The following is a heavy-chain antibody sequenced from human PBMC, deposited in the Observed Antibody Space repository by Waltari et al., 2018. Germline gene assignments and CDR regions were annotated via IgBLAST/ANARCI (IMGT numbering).Heavy chain of an antibody. J-gene: IGHJ4*02. CDR2: IIPILGTA. CDR3: ARGESSSLGFYFDY. D-gene: IGHD6-6*01. V-gene: IGHV1-69*05. CDR1: GGTFSSYA. Sequence: QVQLVQSGAEVKKPGSSVKVSCKASGGTFSSYAISWVRQAPGQGLEWMGGIIPILGTANDAQKCQGRVTITTDESTSTAYMELSSLRSEDTAVYYCARGESSSLGFYFDYWGQGTLVTVSS.